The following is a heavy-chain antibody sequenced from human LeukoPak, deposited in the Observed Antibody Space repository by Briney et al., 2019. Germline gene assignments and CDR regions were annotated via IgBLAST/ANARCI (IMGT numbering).Heavy chain of an antibody. CDR2: IYYSGST. J-gene: IGHJ6*02. Sequence: PSETLSLTCTVSGGSISSGGHYWSWIRQHPGKGLEWIGYIYYSGSTYYNPSLKSRVTISVDTSKNQFSLKLSSVTAADTAVYYCARDRAGSYGMDVWGQGTTVTVSS. D-gene: IGHD3-10*01. CDR3: ARDRAGSYGMDV. V-gene: IGHV4-31*03. CDR1: GGSISSGGHY.